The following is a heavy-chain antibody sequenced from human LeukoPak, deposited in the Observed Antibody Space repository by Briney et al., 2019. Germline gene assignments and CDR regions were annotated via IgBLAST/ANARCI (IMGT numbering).Heavy chain of an antibody. D-gene: IGHD3-3*01. J-gene: IGHJ4*02. V-gene: IGHV1-3*01. CDR2: INAGNGNT. CDR1: GYTFTGYY. Sequence: ASVKVSCKASGYTFTGYYIHWVRQAPGQGLEWLGWINAGNGNTKYSQKFQGRVTITRDTSASTAYMELSSLRSEDTAVYYCARDYDFWSGYPHFDYWGQGTLVTVSS. CDR3: ARDYDFWSGYPHFDY.